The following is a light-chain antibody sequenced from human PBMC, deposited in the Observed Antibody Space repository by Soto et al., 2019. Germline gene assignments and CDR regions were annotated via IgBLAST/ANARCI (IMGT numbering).Light chain of an antibody. CDR3: SSYTSSTAYV. CDR2: SNN. CDR1: SSNIGSHT. Sequence: QSVLTQPPSASGTPGQRITISCSGSSSNIGSHTVNWHQQVPGTAPKLLIYSNNERPSGVPDRFSGSKSGTSASLAISGLQSGDEADYYCSSYTSSTAYVFGTVTKLTVL. J-gene: IGLJ1*01. V-gene: IGLV1-44*01.